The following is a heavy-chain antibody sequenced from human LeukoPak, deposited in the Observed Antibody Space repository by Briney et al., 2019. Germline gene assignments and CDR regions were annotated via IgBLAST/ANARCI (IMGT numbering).Heavy chain of an antibody. CDR2: ISSSGSTI. CDR3: ARSGGADRYNGNYYYYYMDV. Sequence: QSGGSLRLSCAASGFTFSSYEMNWVRQAPGKGLEWVSYISSSGSTIYYADSVKGRFTISRDNAKNSLYLQMNSLRAEDTALYYCARSGGADRYNGNYYYYYMDVWGKGTTVTVSS. CDR1: GFTFSSYE. D-gene: IGHD1-14*01. J-gene: IGHJ6*03. V-gene: IGHV3-48*03.